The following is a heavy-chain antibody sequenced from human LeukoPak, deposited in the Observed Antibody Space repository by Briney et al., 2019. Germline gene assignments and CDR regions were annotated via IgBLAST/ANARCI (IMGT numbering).Heavy chain of an antibody. CDR2: ISSSGSTI. V-gene: IGHV3-48*03. CDR1: GFTFSSYE. D-gene: IGHD2/OR15-2a*01. Sequence: GGSLRLSCAASGFTFSSYEMNWVRQAPGKGLEWVSYISSSGSTIYYADSVKGRFTISRDNAKNSLYLQMNSLRAEDTAVYYCARDFYRFLRGVFDYWGQGALVTVSS. J-gene: IGHJ4*02. CDR3: ARDFYRFLRGVFDY.